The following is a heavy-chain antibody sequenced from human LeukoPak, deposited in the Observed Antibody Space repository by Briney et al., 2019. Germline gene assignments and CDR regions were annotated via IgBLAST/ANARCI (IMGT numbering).Heavy chain of an antibody. CDR1: GYAFTSYD. V-gene: IGHV1-8*03. Sequence: ASVKVSCKASGYAFTSYDINWVRQATGQGLEWMGWMNPNSGNTGYAQKFQCRVTITRSTSISTAYMVLSSLRSEDTAVYYCARVRDYGSSRTGFDYWGQGTLVTVSS. CDR3: ARVRDYGSSRTGFDY. CDR2: MNPNSGNT. J-gene: IGHJ4*02. D-gene: IGHD3-22*01.